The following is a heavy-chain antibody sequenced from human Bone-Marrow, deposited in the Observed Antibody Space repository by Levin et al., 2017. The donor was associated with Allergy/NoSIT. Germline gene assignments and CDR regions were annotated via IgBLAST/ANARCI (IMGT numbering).Heavy chain of an antibody. CDR3: ARDDYSGYDDEDY. Sequence: PGGSLRLSCAASGFIFTDYFMSWVRQAPGKGLEWVAYISSSGTTIYYADSVKGRFTISRDNAKNSLYLQMNSLRAEDTAVYYCARDDYSGYDDEDYWGQGTLVTVSS. CDR2: ISSSGTTI. CDR1: GFIFTDYF. D-gene: IGHD5-12*01. V-gene: IGHV3-11*01. J-gene: IGHJ4*02.